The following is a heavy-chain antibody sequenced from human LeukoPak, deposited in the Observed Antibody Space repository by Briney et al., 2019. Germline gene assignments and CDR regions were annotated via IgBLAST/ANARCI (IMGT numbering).Heavy chain of an antibody. CDR3: AKDQSMGIPVAGGYFFDS. D-gene: IGHD6-19*01. CDR1: GFTFSIYA. J-gene: IGHJ4*02. CDR2: ISGNGGST. Sequence: GGSLRLSCAASGFTFSIYAMTWVRQAPGKGLEWVSGISGNGGSTYYADSVKGRFTISRDNSKNMLYLQMNSLRAEDTAVYYCAKDQSMGIPVAGGYFFDSWGQGTLVTVSS. V-gene: IGHV3-23*01.